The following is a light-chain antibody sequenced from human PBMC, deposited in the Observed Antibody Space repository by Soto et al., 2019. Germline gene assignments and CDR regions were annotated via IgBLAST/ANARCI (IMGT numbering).Light chain of an antibody. CDR3: RSQTSSSTYVV. CDR1: SSDVGGYNY. CDR2: DVS. V-gene: IGLV2-14*01. Sequence: QSALTQPASVSGSPGQSITISCTGTSSDVGGYNYVSWYQQHPGKAPKLMIYDVSNRPSGVSNRFSGSKSGNTASLTISGLQAEDEADYYYRSQTSSSTYVVFGGGTKLTVL. J-gene: IGLJ2*01.